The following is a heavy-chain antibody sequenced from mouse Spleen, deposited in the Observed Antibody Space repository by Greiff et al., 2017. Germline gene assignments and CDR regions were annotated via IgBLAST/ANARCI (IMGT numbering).Heavy chain of an antibody. V-gene: IGHV14-1*01. J-gene: IGHJ2*01. CDR3: TTGVLDY. Sequence: EVKLVESGAELVRPGASVKLSCTASGFNIKDHYMHWVKQRPEQGLEWIGRIDPEDGDTEYAQKFQGKATMTADQSSTTAYLQLSSLTSEDTTVYYCTTGVLDYWGQGTTLTVSS. CDR2: IDPEDGDT. CDR1: GFNIKDHY.